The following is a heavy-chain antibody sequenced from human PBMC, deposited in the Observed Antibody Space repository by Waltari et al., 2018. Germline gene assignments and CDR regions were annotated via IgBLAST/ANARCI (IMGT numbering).Heavy chain of an antibody. J-gene: IGHJ2*01. CDR2: IIPIFGTA. CDR3: ARDPLIAARPSWYFDL. CDR1: GGTFSSYA. Sequence: QVQLVQSGADVKKPGSSVKVSCKASGGTFSSYAISWVRQAPGQGLEWMGRIIPIFGTANYAQKFQGRVTITADKSTSTAYMELSSLRSEDTAVYYCARDPLIAARPSWYFDLWGRGTLVTVSS. D-gene: IGHD6-6*01. V-gene: IGHV1-69*13.